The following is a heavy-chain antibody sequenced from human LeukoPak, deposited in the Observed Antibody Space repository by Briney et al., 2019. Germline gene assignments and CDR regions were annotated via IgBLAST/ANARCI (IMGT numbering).Heavy chain of an antibody. CDR3: ARNQHYGDYWANYYYYYMDV. Sequence: SETLSLTCSVSGGSISSYYWSWIRQPPGKGLEWIGYIYYSGSTNYNPSLKSRVTISVDTSKNQFSLKLSSVTAADTAVYYCARNQHYGDYWANYYYYYMDVWGKGTTVTVSS. J-gene: IGHJ6*03. V-gene: IGHV4-59*01. D-gene: IGHD4-17*01. CDR2: IYYSGST. CDR1: GGSISSYY.